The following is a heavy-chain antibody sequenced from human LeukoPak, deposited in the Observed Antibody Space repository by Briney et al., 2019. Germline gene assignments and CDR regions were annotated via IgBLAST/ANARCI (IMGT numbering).Heavy chain of an antibody. Sequence: SETLSLTCTVSGGSISSYYWSWIRQPPGKGLEWIGYIYYSGSTNYNPPLKSRVTISVDTSKNQFSLKLSSVTAADTAVYYCARGDYYGSGSDHYYFDYWGQGTLVTVSS. J-gene: IGHJ4*02. D-gene: IGHD3-10*01. V-gene: IGHV4-59*01. CDR1: GGSISSYY. CDR3: ARGDYYGSGSDHYYFDY. CDR2: IYYSGST.